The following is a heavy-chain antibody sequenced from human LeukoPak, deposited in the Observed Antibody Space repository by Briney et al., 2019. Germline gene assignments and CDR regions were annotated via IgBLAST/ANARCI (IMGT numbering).Heavy chain of an antibody. J-gene: IGHJ4*02. CDR3: AKEANVLRFLEWLPSDFDY. V-gene: IGHV3-23*01. CDR1: GFTFSSYG. CDR2: ISGSGGGT. D-gene: IGHD3-3*01. Sequence: GRSLRLSCAASGFTFSSYGMHWVRQAPGKGLEWVSAISGSGGGTYYADSVKGRFTISRDNSKNTLYLQMNSLRAEDTAVYYCAKEANVLRFLEWLPSDFDYWGQGTLVTVSS.